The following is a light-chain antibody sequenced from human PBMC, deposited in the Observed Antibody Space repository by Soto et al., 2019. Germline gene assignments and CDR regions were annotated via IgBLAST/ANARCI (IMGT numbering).Light chain of an antibody. CDR3: PHYEP. J-gene: IGKJ1*01. V-gene: IGKV3-15*01. Sequence: VGVTQSPATLSLSQGERATLSCRASQSVSSYLAWYQQKPGQAPRLLIYGASTRATGFPARFSGSGSGTEFTLTISSLQSEDFTVYSCPHYEPFGQGTKVDIK. CDR1: QSVSSY. CDR2: GAS.